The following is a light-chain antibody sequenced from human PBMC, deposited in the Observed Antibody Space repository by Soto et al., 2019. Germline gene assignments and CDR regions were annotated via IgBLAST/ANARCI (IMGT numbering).Light chain of an antibody. V-gene: IGKV1-5*01. Sequence: DIQITEYPSTLSASVGGRVTITCRASQSISSWLAWYEQKPGKAPKLLIYDASSLESGVPSRFSGSGSGTEFTLTISSLQPDDFATYYCQQYNSYSLTFGQGTKV. J-gene: IGKJ1*01. CDR1: QSISSW. CDR2: DAS. CDR3: QQYNSYSLT.